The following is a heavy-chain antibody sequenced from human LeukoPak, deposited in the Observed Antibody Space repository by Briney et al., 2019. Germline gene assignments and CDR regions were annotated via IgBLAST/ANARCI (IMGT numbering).Heavy chain of an antibody. CDR2: IYSGGST. D-gene: IGHD3-10*01. V-gene: IGHV3-53*01. J-gene: IGHJ5*02. CDR1: GFTVSSNY. CDR3: ARSNYGSGSYYSLRWFDP. Sequence: PGGSLRLSCAASGFTVSSNYMGWVRQAPGKGLEWVSVIYSGGSTYYADSVKGRFTISRDNSKNTLYLQMNSLRAEDTAVYYCARSNYGSGSYYSLRWFDPWGQGTLVTVSS.